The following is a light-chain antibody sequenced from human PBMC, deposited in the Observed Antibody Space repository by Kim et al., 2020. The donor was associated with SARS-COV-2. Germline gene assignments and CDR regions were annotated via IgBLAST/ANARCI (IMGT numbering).Light chain of an antibody. CDR2: GAS. Sequence: EIVLTQSPGTLSLSPGERATLSCRASQSVSSSYLAWYQQKPGQAPRRLIYGASSRATGIPDRFSGSGSGTDFTLTISRLEPEDFAVYYCQQNGSTPPPYTFGQGTKLEI. V-gene: IGKV3-20*01. CDR3: QQNGSTPPPYT. J-gene: IGKJ2*01. CDR1: QSVSSSY.